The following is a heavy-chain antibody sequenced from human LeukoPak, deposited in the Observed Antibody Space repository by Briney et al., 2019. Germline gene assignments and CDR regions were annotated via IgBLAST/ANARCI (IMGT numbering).Heavy chain of an antibody. Sequence: GGSLRLSCAASGFTFSSYAMSWVRLVPGKGWRWVSAISGTGSDTYHADSVKGRFTISRDNSRNTLYLQMNTLRAEDTAVYYCAKDLANGYSNDYWGQGTLVTVSS. CDR3: AKDLANGYSNDY. CDR2: ISGTGSDT. V-gene: IGHV3-23*01. CDR1: GFTFSSYA. D-gene: IGHD5-18*01. J-gene: IGHJ4*02.